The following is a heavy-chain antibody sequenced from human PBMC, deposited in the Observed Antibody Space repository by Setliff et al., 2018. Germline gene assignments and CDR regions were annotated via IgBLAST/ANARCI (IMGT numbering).Heavy chain of an antibody. V-gene: IGHV4-61*09. CDR3: TRSLGSGSYYNSRPFYSDY. D-gene: IGHD3-10*01. Sequence: SETLSLTCTVSGGSISSGSNYWSWIRQPAGRGLEWIGHIDPSGNTNYHPSLKSRVTISGDTSKNQFSLKLTSVTAADTAVYFCTRSLGSGSYYNSRPFYSDYWGQGTLVTVSS. J-gene: IGHJ4*02. CDR2: IDPSGNT. CDR1: GGSISSGSNY.